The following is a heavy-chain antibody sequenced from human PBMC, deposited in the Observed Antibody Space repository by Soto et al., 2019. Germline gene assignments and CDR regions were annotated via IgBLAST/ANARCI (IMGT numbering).Heavy chain of an antibody. CDR1: GFTFSDYW. CDR2: IKEDGSEK. D-gene: IGHD6-19*01. Sequence: EVQLVESGGGLVQPGGSLRLSCAASGFTFSDYWMSWVRQAPGKGLEWVANIKEDGSEKYYVDSVKGRFAISRDNAKNSLYLQMNSLRVEDTAVYYCAWDSHSSSYDYWGQGTLVSVS. CDR3: AWDSHSSSYDY. V-gene: IGHV3-7*04. J-gene: IGHJ4*02.